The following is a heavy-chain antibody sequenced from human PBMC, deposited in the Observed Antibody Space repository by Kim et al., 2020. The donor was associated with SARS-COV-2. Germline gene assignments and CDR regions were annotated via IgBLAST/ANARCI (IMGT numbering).Heavy chain of an antibody. V-gene: IGHV3-30-3*01. Sequence: GGSLRLSCAASGFTFSSYAMHWVRQAPGTGLEWVAVISYDGSKKYYADSVKGRFTISRDDSKNTLYLQMNSLRAEDTAVYYCARDLVGLLRYWGQGTLVTVSS. CDR2: ISYDGSKK. CDR3: ARDLVGLLRY. D-gene: IGHD2-8*02. J-gene: IGHJ4*02. CDR1: GFTFSSYA.